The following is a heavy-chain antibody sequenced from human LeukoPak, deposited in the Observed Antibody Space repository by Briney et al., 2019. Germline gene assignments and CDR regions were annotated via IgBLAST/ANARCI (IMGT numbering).Heavy chain of an antibody. D-gene: IGHD2-2*01. V-gene: IGHV4-39*07. CDR3: ARSKGYCSSTSCFRFDY. Sequence: SETLSLTCTVSSGSISTSNYYWSWIRQPPGKGLEWIGEINHSGSTNYNPSLKSRVTISVDTSKNQFSLKLSSVTAADTAVYYCARSKGYCSSTSCFRFDYWGQGTLVTVSS. CDR1: SGSISTSNYY. J-gene: IGHJ4*02. CDR2: INHSGST.